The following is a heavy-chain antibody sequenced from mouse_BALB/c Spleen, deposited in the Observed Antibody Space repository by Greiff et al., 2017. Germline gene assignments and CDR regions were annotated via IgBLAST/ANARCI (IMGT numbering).Heavy chain of an antibody. D-gene: IGHD2-4*01. Sequence: VQLQQSGAELARPGASVKLSCKASGYTFTSYWMQWVKQRPGQGLVWIGAIYPGDGDTRYTQKFKGKATLTADKSSSTAYMQLSSLASEDSAVYYCARSGSTMITTAWFAYWGQGTLVTVSA. CDR3: ARSGSTMITTAWFAY. V-gene: IGHV1-87*01. CDR2: IYPGDGDT. J-gene: IGHJ3*01. CDR1: GYTFTSYW.